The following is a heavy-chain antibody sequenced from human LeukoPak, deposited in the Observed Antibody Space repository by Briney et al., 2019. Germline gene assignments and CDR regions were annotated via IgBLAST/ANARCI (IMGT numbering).Heavy chain of an antibody. V-gene: IGHV3-53*01. CDR1: GVTVSSHY. CDR3: VISPNTYYFDY. Sequence: GGSLRLSCAASGVTVSSHYMSSVRQAPGKGLEWVSVIYSGGSTYYADSVKGRFTISRDSSKNTLYLQMNSLRAEDTAVYYCVISPNTYYFDYWGQGTLVTVSS. CDR2: IYSGGST. D-gene: IGHD2-2*02. J-gene: IGHJ4*02.